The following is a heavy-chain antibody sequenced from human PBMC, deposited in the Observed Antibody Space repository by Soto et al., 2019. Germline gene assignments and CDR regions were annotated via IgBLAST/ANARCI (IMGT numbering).Heavy chain of an antibody. CDR2: SRNRVKSYTT. J-gene: IGHJ4*02. D-gene: IGHD2-15*01. CDR1: GFTFSSYS. Sequence: PGGSRRLSCAASGFTFSSYSMNWVRQAPGKGLEWVGRSRNRVKSYTTEYAASVKGRFIISRDVSTNSFYLQMNSLTTEDTAVYYCARSLIAANHIYDFWGQGALDTVSS. CDR3: ARSLIAANHIYDF. V-gene: IGHV3-72*01.